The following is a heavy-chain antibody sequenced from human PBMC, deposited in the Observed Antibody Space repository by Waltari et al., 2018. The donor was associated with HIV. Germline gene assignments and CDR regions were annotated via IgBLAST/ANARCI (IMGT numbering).Heavy chain of an antibody. CDR1: GYSISSGYY. J-gene: IGHJ5*01. CDR2: IDHSGRT. CDR3: AGEPYDYNSGIYGGCES. Sequence: QVQLQESGPGLVKPSETLSLTCAVSGYSISSGYYWGWIRQPPGKGREWIGIIDHSGRTYCNPAIKSRVTISVDTSRNEVSLKLTSVIASDTVVYYCAGEPYDYNSGIYGGCESWGQGTLVTVAS. V-gene: IGHV4-38-2*02. D-gene: IGHD3-16*01.